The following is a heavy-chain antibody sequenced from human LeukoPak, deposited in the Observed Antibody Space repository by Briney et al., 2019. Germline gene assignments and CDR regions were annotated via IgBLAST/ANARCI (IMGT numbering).Heavy chain of an antibody. CDR3: ARGVTTADK. D-gene: IGHD4-17*01. J-gene: IGHJ4*02. Sequence: GGSLRLSCAASGFTFSSYWMSWVRQPPGGGLEWVATIKPDGSEKYYVDSVKGRFTISRDNAKNSLYLQMNSLRAEDTALYYCARGVTTADKWGQGTLVTVSS. CDR1: GFTFSSYW. CDR2: IKPDGSEK. V-gene: IGHV3-7*05.